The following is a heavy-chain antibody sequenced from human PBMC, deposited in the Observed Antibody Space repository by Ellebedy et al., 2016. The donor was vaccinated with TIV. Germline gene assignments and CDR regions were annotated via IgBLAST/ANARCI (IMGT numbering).Heavy chain of an antibody. V-gene: IGHV4-34*01. CDR3: ARHYWGSFYMDV. D-gene: IGHD3-16*01. J-gene: IGHJ6*03. CDR2: ITVSGST. CDR1: GGSLSGYS. Sequence: SETLSLXXTVYGGSLSGYSWAWIRQPPGKGLEWIGEITVSGSTNYDPSLKSRVTISADTSENQFSLRMTSVTAADTAVYYCARHYWGSFYMDVWGKGTTVAVS.